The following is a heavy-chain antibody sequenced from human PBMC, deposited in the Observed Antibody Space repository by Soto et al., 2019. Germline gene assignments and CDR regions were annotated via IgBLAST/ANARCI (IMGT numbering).Heavy chain of an antibody. D-gene: IGHD4-4*01. CDR1: GFIFRNAW. J-gene: IGHJ5*01. V-gene: IGHV3-15*01. CDR2: IKSKSSGGTT. Sequence: PGGSLRLSCAASGFIFRNAWMSWVRQAPGKGLEWVGRIKSKSSGGTTDYAAPVEGRVTITRDDSKSILYLQMTSLTVEDTAVYFCTSEKGWRQSPLDSWGQGA. CDR3: TSEKGWRQSPLDS.